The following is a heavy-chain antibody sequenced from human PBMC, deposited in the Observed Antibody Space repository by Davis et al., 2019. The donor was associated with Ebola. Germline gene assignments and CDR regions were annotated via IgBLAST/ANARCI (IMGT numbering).Heavy chain of an antibody. D-gene: IGHD6-13*01. Sequence: PSETLSLTCAVYGGSFSGYYWSWIRQPPGKGLEWIGEINHSGSTNYNPSLKSRVTISVDTSKNQFSLKLSSVTAADTAVYYCAVGIAAAGSLFDPWGQGTLVTVSS. CDR1: GGSFSGYY. J-gene: IGHJ5*02. CDR3: AVGIAAAGSLFDP. V-gene: IGHV4-34*01. CDR2: INHSGST.